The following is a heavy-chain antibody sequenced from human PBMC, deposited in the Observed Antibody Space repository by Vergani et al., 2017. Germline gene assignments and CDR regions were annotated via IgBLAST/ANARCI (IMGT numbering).Heavy chain of an antibody. Sequence: QVQLQESGPGLVKPSQTLSLTCTVSGGSISSGSYYWSWIRQPAGKGLEWIGRIYTSGSTNYNPSLKSRVTISVDTSKNQFSLKLSSGTAADTAVYYCARDYYGSGSYGWFDPWGQGTLVTVSS. D-gene: IGHD3-10*01. CDR1: GGSISSGSYY. CDR3: ARDYYGSGSYGWFDP. CDR2: IYTSGST. J-gene: IGHJ5*02. V-gene: IGHV4-61*02.